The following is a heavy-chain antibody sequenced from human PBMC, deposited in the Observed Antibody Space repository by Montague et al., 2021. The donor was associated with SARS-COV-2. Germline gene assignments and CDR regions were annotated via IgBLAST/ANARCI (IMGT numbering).Heavy chain of an antibody. CDR3: ARRRRSDWGVTVSAELDY. CDR2: INQSGST. CDR1: GGSFSGYY. V-gene: IGHV4-34*10. Sequence: SETLSLTCAVYGGSFSGYYWNWIRHPPEKGLERIGEINQSGSTNNNPSLKSRISISVDTSKNQFSLKLISVTAADTAVYYCARRRRSDWGVTVSAELDYWGQGTLVIVSS. D-gene: IGHD3-16*01. J-gene: IGHJ4*02.